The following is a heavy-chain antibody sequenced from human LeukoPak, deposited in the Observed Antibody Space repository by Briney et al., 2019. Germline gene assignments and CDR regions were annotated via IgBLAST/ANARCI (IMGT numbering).Heavy chain of an antibody. J-gene: IGHJ4*02. CDR2: IYYSGST. D-gene: IGHD3-10*01. CDR1: GGSISSYY. V-gene: IGHV4-59*12. Sequence: SETLSLTCTVSGGSISSYYWSWIRQPPGKGLEWIGYIYYSGSTNYNPSLKSRVTISVDTPKNQFSLKLSSVTAADTAVYYCARGLKYYYGSGSATVSLYFDYWGQGTLVTVSS. CDR3: ARGLKYYYGSGSATVSLYFDY.